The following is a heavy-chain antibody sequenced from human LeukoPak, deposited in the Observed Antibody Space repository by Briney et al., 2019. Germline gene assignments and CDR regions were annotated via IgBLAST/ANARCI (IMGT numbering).Heavy chain of an antibody. V-gene: IGHV4-38-2*02. Sequence: SETLSLTCTVSGYSISSGYYWGWIRQPPGKGLEWIGSIYHSGSTYYNPSLKSRVTISVDTSKNQFSLKLSSVTAADTAVYYCARANRDGSIKWGQGTLVTVSS. CDR1: GYSISSGYY. CDR3: ARANRDGSIK. CDR2: IYHSGST. J-gene: IGHJ4*02. D-gene: IGHD5-24*01.